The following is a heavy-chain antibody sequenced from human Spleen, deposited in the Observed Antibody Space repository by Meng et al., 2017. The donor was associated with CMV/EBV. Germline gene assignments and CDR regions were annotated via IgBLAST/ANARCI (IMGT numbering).Heavy chain of an antibody. CDR2: VDPTSGGT. J-gene: IGHJ4*02. CDR1: GYLFTGFY. CDR3: ARKATYSSGWDYYFDS. D-gene: IGHD6-19*01. V-gene: IGHV1-2*02. Sequence: GYLFTGFYIHWVRQAPGLGLEWMGYVDPTSGGTHYAQKFQGRVTMTRDTTISTAYMELTRLKSDDTAVYYCARKATYSSGWDYYFDSWGQGALVTVSS.